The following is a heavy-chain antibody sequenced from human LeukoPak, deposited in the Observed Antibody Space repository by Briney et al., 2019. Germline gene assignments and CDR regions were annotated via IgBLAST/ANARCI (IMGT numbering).Heavy chain of an antibody. J-gene: IGHJ4*02. CDR3: ATNAGGYREAPFDY. D-gene: IGHD5-12*01. CDR1: GGSISSYY. Sequence: PSETLSLTCTVSGGSISSYYWTWIRQPPGKGLECIGYIYYSGSTSYNPSLKTRVTISLDTSKNQFSLKLTSVTAADTAAYYCATNAGGYREAPFDYWGQGTLVTVSS. CDR2: IYYSGST. V-gene: IGHV4-59*01.